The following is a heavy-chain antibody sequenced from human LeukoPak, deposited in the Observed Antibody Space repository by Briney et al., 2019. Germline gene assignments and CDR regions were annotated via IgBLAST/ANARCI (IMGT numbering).Heavy chain of an antibody. CDR1: GFTFSAYW. Sequence: GRSLRLSCAASGFTFSAYWMRWVRQAPGKRLEGVANVGQDGNEIHYVDSVKGGFTISRDNAKNSLFLQMNSLGDEDTAIYYCTRDQGSLPSDSWGQGTLVSVSS. D-gene: IGHD6-19*01. CDR2: VGQDGNEI. J-gene: IGHJ4*02. V-gene: IGHV3-7*01. CDR3: TRDQGSLPSDS.